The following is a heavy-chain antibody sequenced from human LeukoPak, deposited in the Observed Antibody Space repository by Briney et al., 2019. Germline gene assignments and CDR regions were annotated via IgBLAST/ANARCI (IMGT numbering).Heavy chain of an antibody. J-gene: IGHJ3*02. D-gene: IGHD3-3*01. CDR2: ISWNSGNI. CDR3: AKGLRFLEWLFDDGFDI. CDR1: EFTFDDYA. Sequence: QPGRSLRLSCAASEFTFDDYAMHWVRQAPGKGLEWVSGISWNSGNIGYADSVKGRFTISRDNAKNSLYLQMNSLRAEDTALYYCAKGLRFLEWLFDDGFDIWSQGTMVTVSS. V-gene: IGHV3-9*01.